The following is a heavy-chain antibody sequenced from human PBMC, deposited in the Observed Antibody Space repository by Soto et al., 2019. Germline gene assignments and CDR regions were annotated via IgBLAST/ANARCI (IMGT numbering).Heavy chain of an antibody. CDR1: GYTFTDYY. CDR3: ARSNTPKVTMSYFDS. V-gene: IGHV1-2*04. D-gene: IGHD4-17*01. Sequence: QVQLVQSGAEAREPGASLKVSCKASGYTFTDYYVHWVRQAPGQGLEWMAWVNTNTGGTNYARNFRDWVTVTRDTSISTAYMELNRLKSADTAVYYCARSNTPKVTMSYFDSWGQGTLVTVSS. J-gene: IGHJ4*02. CDR2: VNTNTGGT.